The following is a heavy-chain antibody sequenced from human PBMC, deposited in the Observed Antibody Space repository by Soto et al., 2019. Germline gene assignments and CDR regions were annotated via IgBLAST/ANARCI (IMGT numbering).Heavy chain of an antibody. D-gene: IGHD2-8*01. Sequence: SETLSLTCAVYGGSFSGYYWSWIRQPPGKGLEWIGEINHSGSTNYNPSLKSRVTISVDTSKNQFSLKLSSVTAADTAVYYCARLNGLNWFDPWGQGTLVTVSS. CDR2: INHSGST. CDR1: GGSFSGYY. J-gene: IGHJ5*02. CDR3: ARLNGLNWFDP. V-gene: IGHV4-34*01.